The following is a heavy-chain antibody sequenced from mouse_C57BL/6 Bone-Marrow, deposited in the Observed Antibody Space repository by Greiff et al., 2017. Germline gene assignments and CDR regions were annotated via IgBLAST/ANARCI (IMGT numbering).Heavy chain of an antibody. Sequence: EVQLQESGPELVKPGASVKISCKASGYSFTDYNMNWVKQSNGKSLEWIGLINPNYGTTSYNQKFKGKATLTVDQSSSTAYMQLNSLTSEDAAVYYCERGYSYDYAMDYWGQGTSVTVSS. CDR3: ERGYSYDYAMDY. V-gene: IGHV1-39*01. CDR1: GYSFTDYN. J-gene: IGHJ4*01. CDR2: INPNYGTT. D-gene: IGHD2-12*01.